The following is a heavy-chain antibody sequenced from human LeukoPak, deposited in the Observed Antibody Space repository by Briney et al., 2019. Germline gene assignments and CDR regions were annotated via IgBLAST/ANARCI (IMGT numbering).Heavy chain of an antibody. CDR3: ARARIPRSYFDY. D-gene: IGHD6-19*01. Sequence: PSETLSLTCAVYGGSFSGYYRSWIRQPPGKGLEWIGEINHSGSTNYNPSLKSRVTISVDTSKNQFSLKLSSVTAADTAVYYCARARIPRSYFDYWGQGTLVTVSS. CDR1: GGSFSGYY. J-gene: IGHJ4*02. V-gene: IGHV4-34*01. CDR2: INHSGST.